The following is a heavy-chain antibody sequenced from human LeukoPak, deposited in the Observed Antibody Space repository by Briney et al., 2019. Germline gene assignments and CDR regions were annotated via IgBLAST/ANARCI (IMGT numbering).Heavy chain of an antibody. CDR2: ISSSSSYI. CDR3: ARDPEDSGSP. J-gene: IGHJ5*02. CDR1: GFTFSSYS. V-gene: IGHV3-21*01. Sequence: PGGSLRLSCAASGFTFSSYSMNWVRQAPGKGLEWVSSISSSSSYIYYADSAKGRFTISRDNAKNSLYLQMNSLRAEDTAVYYCARDPEDSGSPWGQGTLVTVSS. D-gene: IGHD1-26*01.